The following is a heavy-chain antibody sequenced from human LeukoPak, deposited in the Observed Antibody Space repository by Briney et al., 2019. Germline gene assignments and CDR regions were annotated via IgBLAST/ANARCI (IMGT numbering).Heavy chain of an antibody. D-gene: IGHD3-16*02. CDR2: IYTSGST. J-gene: IGHJ3*02. Sequence: SQTLSLTCTVSGGSISSGSYYWGWLRQPAGKGGEWIGRIYTSGSTNYNPSLKSRVTISVNTSKNQFSLKLSSVTAADTAVYYCARAYDYVWGSYRLDAFDIWGQGTMVTVSS. CDR3: ARAYDYVWGSYRLDAFDI. CDR1: GGSISSGSYY. V-gene: IGHV4-61*02.